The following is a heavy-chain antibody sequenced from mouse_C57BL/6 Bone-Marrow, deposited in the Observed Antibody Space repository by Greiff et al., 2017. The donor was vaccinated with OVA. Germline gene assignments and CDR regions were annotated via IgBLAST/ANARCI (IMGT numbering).Heavy chain of an antibody. J-gene: IGHJ3*01. CDR1: GFTFSDYG. V-gene: IGHV5-17*01. Sequence: DVMLVESGGGLVKPGGSLKLSCAASGFTFSDYGMHWVRQAPEKGLEWVAYISSGSSTIYYADTVKGRFTISRDNAKNTLFLQMTRLRSEDKAMYYCAPEAYWCRGTLVTVSA. CDR2: ISSGSSTI. CDR3: APEAY.